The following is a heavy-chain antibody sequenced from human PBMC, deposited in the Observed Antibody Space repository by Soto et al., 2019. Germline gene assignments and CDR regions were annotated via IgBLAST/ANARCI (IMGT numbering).Heavy chain of an antibody. V-gene: IGHV3-53*01. CDR2: IYSGGST. D-gene: IGHD6-13*01. CDR3: ARSPRRRSSLYYFDY. Sequence: GGSLRLSCAASGFTVSSNYMSWVRQAPGKGLEWVSVIYSGGSTYYADSVKGRFTISRDNSKNTLYLQMNSLRAEDTAVYYCARSPRRRSSLYYFDYWGQGTLVPVSS. CDR1: GFTVSSNY. J-gene: IGHJ4*02.